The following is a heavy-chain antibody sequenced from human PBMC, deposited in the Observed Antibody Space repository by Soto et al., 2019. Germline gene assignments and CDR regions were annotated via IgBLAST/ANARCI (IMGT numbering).Heavy chain of an antibody. CDR2: INPDSGGT. CDR1: GYTFTGYY. V-gene: IGHV1-2*04. CDR3: ARDSLGYCSSTSCYESSYYGMDV. D-gene: IGHD2-2*01. J-gene: IGHJ6*02. Sequence: ASVKVSCKASGYTFTGYYMHWVRQAPGQGLEWMGWINPDSGGTNYAQKFQGWVTTTRDTSISTAYMELSRLRSDDTAVYYCARDSLGYCSSTSCYESSYYGMDVWGQGTTVTVSS.